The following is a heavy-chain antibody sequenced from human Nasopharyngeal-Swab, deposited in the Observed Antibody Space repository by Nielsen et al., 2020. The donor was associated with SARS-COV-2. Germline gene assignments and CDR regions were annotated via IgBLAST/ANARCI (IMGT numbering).Heavy chain of an antibody. CDR3: ARDQEMATAAYSD. CDR1: GGTFNTFS. J-gene: IGHJ4*02. Sequence: SVKVSCKASGGTFNTFSINWVRQAPGQGLQWMGRIVPILGIVNYAQRFQGRVTFTADESTSTAYMDLSSLRSDDTAVYYCARDQEMATAAYSDWGQGNLVIVSS. V-gene: IGHV1-69*04. D-gene: IGHD5-24*01. CDR2: IVPILGIV.